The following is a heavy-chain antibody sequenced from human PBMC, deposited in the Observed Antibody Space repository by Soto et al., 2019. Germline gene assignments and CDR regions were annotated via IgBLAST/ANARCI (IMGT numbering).Heavy chain of an antibody. CDR3: ARDRAGLDYYDSSGSPV. D-gene: IGHD3-22*01. Sequence: QVQLVQSGAEVKKPGSSVKVSCKASGGTFSSYAISWVRQAPGQGLEWMGGIIPIFGTANYAQKFQGRVTITADESRSTAYMELSSLISEDTAVYYCARDRAGLDYYDSSGSPVWGQGTMVTVSS. CDR1: GGTFSSYA. J-gene: IGHJ3*01. CDR2: IIPIFGTA. V-gene: IGHV1-69*12.